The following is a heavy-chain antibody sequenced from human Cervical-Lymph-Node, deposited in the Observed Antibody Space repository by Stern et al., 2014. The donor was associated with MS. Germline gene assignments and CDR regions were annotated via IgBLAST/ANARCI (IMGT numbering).Heavy chain of an antibody. CDR3: ASLSGITLNLDWYFDL. CDR1: GGSISSSSYY. Sequence: QLQLQESGPGLVKPSETLSLTCTVSGGSISSSSYYWGWIRQPPGKGLEWIGSIYYSGSTYYNPSLKSRVTISVTTSKNTFSTKLSSVTAADTAVYYCASLSGITLNLDWYFDLWGRGTLVTVSS. J-gene: IGHJ2*01. D-gene: IGHD1-26*01. CDR2: IYYSGST. V-gene: IGHV4-39*01.